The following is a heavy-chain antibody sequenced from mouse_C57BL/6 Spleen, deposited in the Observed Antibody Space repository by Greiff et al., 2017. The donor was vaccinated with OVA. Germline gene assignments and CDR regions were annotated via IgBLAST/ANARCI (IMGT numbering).Heavy chain of an antibody. Sequence: EVKLQESGPGLVKPSQSLSLTCSVTGYSITSGYYWNWIRQFPGNKLEWMGYISYDGSNNYNPSLKNRISITRDTSKNQFFLKLNSVTTEDTATXYCAREGAYYSNLYAMDYWGQGTSVTVSS. D-gene: IGHD2-5*01. J-gene: IGHJ4*01. CDR1: GYSITSGYY. V-gene: IGHV3-6*01. CDR2: ISYDGSN. CDR3: AREGAYYSNLYAMDY.